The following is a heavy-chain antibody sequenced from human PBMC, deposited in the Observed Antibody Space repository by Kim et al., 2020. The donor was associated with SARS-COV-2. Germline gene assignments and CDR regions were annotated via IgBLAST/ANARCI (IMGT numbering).Heavy chain of an antibody. J-gene: IGHJ3*02. D-gene: IGHD1-26*01. CDR2: ISAYNGNT. V-gene: IGHV1-18*01. Sequence: ASVKVSCKASGYTFTSYGISWVRQAPGQGLEWMGWISAYNGNTNYAQKLQGRVTMTTDTSTSTAYMELRSLRSDDTAVYYCARDSPSSGSSDALDIWGQGTMVTVSS. CDR1: GYTFTSYG. CDR3: ARDSPSSGSSDALDI.